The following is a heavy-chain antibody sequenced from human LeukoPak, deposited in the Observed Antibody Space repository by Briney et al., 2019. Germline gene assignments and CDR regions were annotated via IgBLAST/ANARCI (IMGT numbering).Heavy chain of an antibody. CDR3: ASDQRYAFDH. CDR2: IRTSAEGANKA. V-gene: IGHV3-48*02. J-gene: IGHJ4*02. D-gene: IGHD2-2*01. CDR1: GFSFTVYP. Sequence: GGSLRLSCAASGFSFTVYPMNWVRQAPGKGLEWVSNIRTSAEGANKASYADSVKGRVTISRDDAKNTLYLHMNSLRDDDTAVYYCASDQRYAFDHWGQGTLVTVSS.